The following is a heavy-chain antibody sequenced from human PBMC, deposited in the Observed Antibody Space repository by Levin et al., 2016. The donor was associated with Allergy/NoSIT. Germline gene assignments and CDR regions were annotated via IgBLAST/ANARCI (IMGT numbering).Heavy chain of an antibody. Sequence: WIRQPPGKGLEWVSAISGSGGSTYYADSVKGRFTISRDNSKNTLYLQMNSLRAEDTAVYYCAKDLHSSGWRRDYWGQGTLVTVSS. J-gene: IGHJ4*02. CDR3: AKDLHSSGWRRDY. CDR2: ISGSGGST. D-gene: IGHD6-19*01. V-gene: IGHV3-23*01.